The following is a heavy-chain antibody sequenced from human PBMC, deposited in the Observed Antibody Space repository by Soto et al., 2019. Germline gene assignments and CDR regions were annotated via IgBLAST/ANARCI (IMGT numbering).Heavy chain of an antibody. CDR3: ARDLRNWNYVLGY. J-gene: IGHJ4*02. D-gene: IGHD1-7*01. CDR1: GYTFTSHA. CDR2: INAGNGNT. V-gene: IGHV1-3*01. Sequence: QVQLVQSGAEVKKPGASVKVSCKASGYTFTSHAMHWVRQAPGQRLEWMGWINAGNGNTKYSQKFQGRVTITRDTSASTAYMELSSLRSEDTAVYYCARDLRNWNYVLGYWGQGTLVTVSS.